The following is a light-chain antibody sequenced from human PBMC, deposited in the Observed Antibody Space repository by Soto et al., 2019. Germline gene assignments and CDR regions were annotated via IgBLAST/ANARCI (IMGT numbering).Light chain of an antibody. J-gene: IGLJ2*01. CDR2: EVS. CDR1: SSDVGDYNY. CDR3: SSYRSRTTLV. V-gene: IGLV2-14*01. Sequence: QSVLTQPASVSGSPGQSITISCTGTSSDVGDYNYVSWYQQHPGKAPKLIIYEVSYRPSGVSNRFSGSKSGKTASLTISGLEAEDEAHYYCSSYRSRTTLVFGGGTNLTVL.